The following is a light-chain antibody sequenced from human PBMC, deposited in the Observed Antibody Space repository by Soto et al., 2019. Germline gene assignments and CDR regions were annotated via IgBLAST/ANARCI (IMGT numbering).Light chain of an antibody. CDR1: SSDVGGYNF. J-gene: IGLJ2*01. CDR3: SSFTSSDTLVV. Sequence: QSVLTQPASVSGSPGQSITISCTGTSSDVGGYNFVSWYQHHPAKAPKLMIYDVSNWPSGVSNRFSGSKSGNTASLTISGLQAEDEAHYYCSSFTSSDTLVVFGGGTQLTVL. CDR2: DVS. V-gene: IGLV2-14*03.